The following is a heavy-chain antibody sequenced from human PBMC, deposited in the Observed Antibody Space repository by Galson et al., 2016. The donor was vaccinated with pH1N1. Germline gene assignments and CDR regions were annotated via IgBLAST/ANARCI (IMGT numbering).Heavy chain of an antibody. D-gene: IGHD2-2*01. CDR2: IIAIFGTA. V-gene: IGHV1-69*06. Sequence: SVKVSCKASGGTFNSYAISWVQQAPGQGLEWMGGIIAIFGTANYAQKFQGRVTITADKSTTTVYLELSSLTFEDTAMYYCARGRGYLLLLGWFDPWGQGTLVTVSS. CDR1: GGTFNSYA. J-gene: IGHJ5*02. CDR3: ARGRGYLLLLGWFDP.